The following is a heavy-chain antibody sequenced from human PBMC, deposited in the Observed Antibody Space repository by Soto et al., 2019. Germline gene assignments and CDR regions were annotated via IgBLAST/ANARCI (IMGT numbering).Heavy chain of an antibody. CDR1: GGSISSGGYY. J-gene: IGHJ4*02. CDR2: IYYSGST. CDR3: AAYDSSGYYSGPLDY. D-gene: IGHD3-22*01. V-gene: IGHV4-31*03. Sequence: SETLFLTCTVSGGSISSGGYYWSWIRQHPGKGLEWIGYIYYSGSTYYNPSLKSRVTISVDTSKNQFSLKLSSVTAADTAVYYCAAYDSSGYYSGPLDYWGQGTLVTVSS.